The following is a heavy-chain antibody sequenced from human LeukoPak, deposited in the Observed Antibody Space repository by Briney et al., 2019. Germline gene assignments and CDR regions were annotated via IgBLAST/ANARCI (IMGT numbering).Heavy chain of an antibody. CDR2: INPNIGDA. J-gene: IGHJ5*01. D-gene: IGHD2-21*02. V-gene: IGHV1-2*02. CDR3: ARMDLDGGDSIGFDS. CDR1: GYTFTGYF. Sequence: ASVKVSCKASGYTFTGYFMHWVRQAPGQGLEWMGWINPNIGDASYAQKFQGRVTMTRDRSINTDYMELSRLTSDDTAVYYCARMDLDGGDSIGFDSWGQGTLVTVSS.